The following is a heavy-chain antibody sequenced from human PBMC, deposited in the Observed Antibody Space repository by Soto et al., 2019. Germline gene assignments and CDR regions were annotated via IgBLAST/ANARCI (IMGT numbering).Heavy chain of an antibody. CDR2: IYDSGST. V-gene: IGHV4-30-4*01. Sequence: QLQLRESGPGLVKPSETLSLTCTVSGGSISGGVGGLYYWSWIRQPPGKGLEWIGYIYDSGSTYYSPSLKSRVTISVDTSKNPFSLRLSSVTAADPAVYYCAREGIPLTTDWYFDLWGRGTLVTVSS. CDR3: AREGIPLTTDWYFDL. J-gene: IGHJ2*01. CDR1: GGSISGGVGGLYY. D-gene: IGHD4-17*01.